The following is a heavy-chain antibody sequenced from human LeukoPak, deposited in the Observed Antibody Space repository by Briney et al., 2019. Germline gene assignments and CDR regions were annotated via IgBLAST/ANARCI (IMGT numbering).Heavy chain of an antibody. J-gene: IGHJ5*02. CDR3: ARDSPASGIAPTFDP. CDR2: ISAYNGNT. D-gene: IGHD6-13*01. V-gene: IGHV1-18*01. Sequence: ASVKVSCKASGYTFTSYGISWVRQAPGQGFEWMGWISAYNGNTNYAQKLQGRVTMTTDTSTSTAYMELRSLRSDDTAVYYCARDSPASGIAPTFDPWGQGTLVTVSS. CDR1: GYTFTSYG.